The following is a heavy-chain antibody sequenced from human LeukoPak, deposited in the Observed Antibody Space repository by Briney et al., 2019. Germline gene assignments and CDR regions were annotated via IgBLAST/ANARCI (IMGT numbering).Heavy chain of an antibody. Sequence: PSETLSLTCTVSGGSISSYYWSWIRQPPGKGLEWIGYIYYSGSTNYNPSLKSRVTISVDTSKNQFSLKLSSVTAADTAVYYCAGSSGWVTYYFDYWGQGTLVTVSS. CDR3: AGSSGWVTYYFDY. CDR2: IYYSGST. D-gene: IGHD6-19*01. CDR1: GGSISSYY. J-gene: IGHJ4*02. V-gene: IGHV4-59*01.